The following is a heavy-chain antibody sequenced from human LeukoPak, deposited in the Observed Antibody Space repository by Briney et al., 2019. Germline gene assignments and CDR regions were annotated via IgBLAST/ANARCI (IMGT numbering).Heavy chain of an antibody. Sequence: PSETLSLTCTVSGGSISSSSYYWGWIRQPPGKGLEWIGSIYYSGSTYYNPSLKSRVTISVDKSKNQFSLKLSSVTAADTAVYYCARAGPTGGFDYWGQGTLVTVSS. D-gene: IGHD1-1*01. CDR2: IYYSGST. CDR3: ARAGPTGGFDY. J-gene: IGHJ4*02. V-gene: IGHV4-39*07. CDR1: GGSISSSSYY.